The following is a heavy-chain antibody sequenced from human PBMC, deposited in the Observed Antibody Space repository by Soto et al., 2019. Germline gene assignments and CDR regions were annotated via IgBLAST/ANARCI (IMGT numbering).Heavy chain of an antibody. CDR1: GFTFSSYG. Sequence: PGGSLRLSCAASGFTFSSYGMHWVRQAPGKGLEWVAVIWYDGSNKYCADSVKGRFTISRDNSKNTLYLQMNSLRAEDTAVYYWGREGQRVDAFGMGGKGKMAT. CDR2: IWYDGSNK. D-gene: IGHD6-6*01. V-gene: IGHV3-33*01. J-gene: IGHJ3*02. CDR3: GREGQRVDAFGM.